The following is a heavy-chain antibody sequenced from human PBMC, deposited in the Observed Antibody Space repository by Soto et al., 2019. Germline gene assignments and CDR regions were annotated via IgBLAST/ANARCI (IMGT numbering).Heavy chain of an antibody. CDR3: ARDSEGLFQH. D-gene: IGHD3-10*01. CDR1: GFTFSSYA. Sequence: GGSLRLSCAASGFTFSSYAMHWVRQAPGKGLEYVSAISSNGGSTYYANSVKGRFTISRDNSKNTLYLQMGSLRAEDMAVYYCARDSEGLFQHWGQGTLVTVSS. CDR2: ISSNGGST. V-gene: IGHV3-64*01. J-gene: IGHJ1*01.